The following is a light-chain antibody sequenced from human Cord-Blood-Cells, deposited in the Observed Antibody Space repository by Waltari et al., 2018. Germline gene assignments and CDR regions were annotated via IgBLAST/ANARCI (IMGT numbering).Light chain of an antibody. Sequence: QSALTQPASVSGSPGQSITISCTGTSSDVGSYNLVSWYQQHPGKAPKLMIYEVSKLPSGVSKRFSGSKSGNTASLTISGLQAEDEADYYCCSYAGSSVFGTGTKVTVL. CDR1: SSDVGSYNL. J-gene: IGLJ1*01. CDR2: EVS. CDR3: CSYAGSSV. V-gene: IGLV2-23*02.